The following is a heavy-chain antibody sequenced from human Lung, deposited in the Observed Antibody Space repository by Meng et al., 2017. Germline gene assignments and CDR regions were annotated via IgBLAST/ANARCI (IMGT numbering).Heavy chain of an antibody. D-gene: IGHD2-15*01. CDR1: GGSISSGGYS. Sequence: QLQLQESGSGLVKPSQTLSLTCAVSGGSISSGGYSWSWIRQSPGKGLEWIGYISHSGSTYYNPSLKNRVTISVDRSKNQFSLRLTSVTAADTAVYSCARSGYCSGSSCYGSFDSWGQGTLVTVSS. J-gene: IGHJ4*02. CDR3: ARSGYCSGSSCYGSFDS. CDR2: ISHSGST. V-gene: IGHV4-30-2*06.